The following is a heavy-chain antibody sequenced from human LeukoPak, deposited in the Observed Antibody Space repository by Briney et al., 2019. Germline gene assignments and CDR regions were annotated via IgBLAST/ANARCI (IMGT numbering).Heavy chain of an antibody. Sequence: GSLRLSCAASGFTFSSYGMNWVRQAPGKGLEWVGSIYYSGNTYYNPSLKSRVTISVDTSKNQFSLKLTSVTAADTAVYYCARQTGVGLFILPGGRGTLVTVSS. CDR2: IYYSGNT. V-gene: IGHV4-39*01. CDR1: GFTFSSYGMN. CDR3: ARQTGVGLFILP. D-gene: IGHD3-3*01. J-gene: IGHJ4*02.